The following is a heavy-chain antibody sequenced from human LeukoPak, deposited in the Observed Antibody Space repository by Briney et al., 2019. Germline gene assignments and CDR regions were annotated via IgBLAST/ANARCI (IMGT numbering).Heavy chain of an antibody. CDR1: GFTFSSYA. J-gene: IGHJ3*02. D-gene: IGHD3-22*01. Sequence: PGGSLRLSCAASGFTFSSYAMHWVRQAPGKGLEWVAVISYDGSNKYYADSVKGRFTISRDNSKNTLYLQMNSLRAEDTAVYYCAKDSVTMIGYAFDIWGQGTMVTVSS. CDR2: ISYDGSNK. CDR3: AKDSVTMIGYAFDI. V-gene: IGHV3-30*04.